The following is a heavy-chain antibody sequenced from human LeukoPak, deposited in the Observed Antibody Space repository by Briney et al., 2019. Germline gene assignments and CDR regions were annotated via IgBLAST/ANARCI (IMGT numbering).Heavy chain of an antibody. V-gene: IGHV3-23*01. CDR3: AKLPTAGWYAGGNWFDP. Sequence: GGCLRLSCAASGFTFSNYAMSWVRPAPGKGLEWVSLISGSGGDIRYADSVRGRFSISRDNSKNTLYLQMNSLRAEDTAVFYCAKLPTAGWYAGGNWFDPWGQGTLVTVSS. CDR1: GFTFSNYA. J-gene: IGHJ5*02. CDR2: ISGSGGDI. D-gene: IGHD6-19*01.